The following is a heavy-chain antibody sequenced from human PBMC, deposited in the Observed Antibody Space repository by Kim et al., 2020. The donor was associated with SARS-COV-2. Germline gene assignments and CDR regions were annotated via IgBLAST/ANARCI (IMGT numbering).Heavy chain of an antibody. J-gene: IGHJ4*02. CDR2: IYYSGST. Sequence: SETLSLTCTVSGGSISSYYWSWIRQPPGKGLEWIGYIYYSGSTNYNPSLKSRVTISVDTSKNQFSLKLSSVTAADTAVYYCAGGMWKGAPGYWGQGTLVTVSS. D-gene: IGHD1-26*01. V-gene: IGHV4-59*08. CDR1: GGSISSYY. CDR3: AGGMWKGAPGY.